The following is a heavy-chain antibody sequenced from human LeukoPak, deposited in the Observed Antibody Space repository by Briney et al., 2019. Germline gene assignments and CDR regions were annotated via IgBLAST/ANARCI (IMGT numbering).Heavy chain of an antibody. J-gene: IGHJ4*02. CDR3: AKENSFSAAAGVSFDY. D-gene: IGHD6-13*01. CDR1: GFTFDDYA. CDR2: ISWNSGSI. V-gene: IGHV3-9*01. Sequence: GGSLRLSCAASGFTFDDYAMHWVRQAPGKGLEWVSGISWNSGSIGYADSVRGRFTISRDNAKNSLYLQMNSLRAEDTALYYCAKENSFSAAAGVSFDYWGQGTLVTVSS.